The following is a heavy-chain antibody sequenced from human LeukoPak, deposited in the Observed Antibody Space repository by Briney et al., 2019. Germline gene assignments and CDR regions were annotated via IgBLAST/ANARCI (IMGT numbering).Heavy chain of an antibody. V-gene: IGHV3-53*01. CDR1: GFTVNSHY. Sequence: GGPLRLSCAASGFTVNSHYMSWVRQAPGKGLEWVSIIYDGGTTSYEDSVKGRFTISGDNSNNILYLQMSSLRAEDTAVYYCATVAGGTYHFDLWGQGALVTVSS. CDR3: ATVAGGTYHFDL. CDR2: IYDGGTT. D-gene: IGHD1-26*01. J-gene: IGHJ4*02.